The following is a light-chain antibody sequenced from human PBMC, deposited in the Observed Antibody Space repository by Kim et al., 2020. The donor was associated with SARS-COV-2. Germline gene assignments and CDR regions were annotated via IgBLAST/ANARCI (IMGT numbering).Light chain of an antibody. V-gene: IGLV3-21*04. Sequence: GKKARITWGGNNIGSKSVRWYQQKPGQAPGLVIYYDSDRPAGIRERFSGSNSGNTATLTISRVEAGDEADYYCQVWDSSSEHRVFGGGTQLTVL. CDR1: NIGSKS. J-gene: IGLJ3*02. CDR3: QVWDSSSEHRV. CDR2: YDS.